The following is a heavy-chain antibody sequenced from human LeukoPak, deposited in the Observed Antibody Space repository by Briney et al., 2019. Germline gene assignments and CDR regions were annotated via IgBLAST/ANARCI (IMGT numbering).Heavy chain of an antibody. Sequence: ASVKVSCKASGYTFTGYYIHWVRQTPGQGLEWMGRINPSSGGTNYAQKFQGRVTMTRDTSITTVYMELRSLGPDDTAVYYCAREGDSSGYQPFDYWGQGTLITVSS. D-gene: IGHD3-22*01. CDR3: AREGDSSGYQPFDY. J-gene: IGHJ4*02. V-gene: IGHV1-2*06. CDR1: GYTFTGYY. CDR2: INPSSGGT.